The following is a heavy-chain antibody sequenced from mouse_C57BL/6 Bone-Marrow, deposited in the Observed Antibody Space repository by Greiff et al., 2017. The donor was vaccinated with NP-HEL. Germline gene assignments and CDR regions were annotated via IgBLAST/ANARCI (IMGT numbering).Heavy chain of an antibody. J-gene: IGHJ4*01. D-gene: IGHD2-2*01. CDR2: IHPNSGST. V-gene: IGHV1-64*01. Sequence: QVQLKESGAELVKPGASVKLSCKASGYTFTSYWMHWVQQRPGQGLEWIGMIHPNSGSTNYNEKFKSKATLTVDKSSSTAYVQLSSLTSEDSAVYYCARGLLWLRRRDYYAMDYWGQGTSVTVSS. CDR3: ARGLLWLRRRDYYAMDY. CDR1: GYTFTSYW.